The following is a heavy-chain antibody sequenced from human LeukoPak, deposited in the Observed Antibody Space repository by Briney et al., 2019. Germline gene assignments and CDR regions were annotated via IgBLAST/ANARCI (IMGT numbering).Heavy chain of an antibody. CDR1: GFTFSSYS. CDR2: ISSSSSYI. CDR3: ARRKPDYYDSSGYRGAFDY. D-gene: IGHD3-22*01. J-gene: IGHJ4*02. V-gene: IGHV3-21*01. Sequence: PGGSLRLSCAASGFTFSSYSMNWVRQAPGKGLEWVSSISSSSSYIYYADSVKGRFTISRDNAKNSLYLQMNSLRAEDTAVYYCARRKPDYYDSSGYRGAFDYWGQGTLVTVSS.